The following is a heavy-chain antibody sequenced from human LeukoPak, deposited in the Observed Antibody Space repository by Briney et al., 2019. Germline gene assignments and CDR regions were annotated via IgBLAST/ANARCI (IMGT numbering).Heavy chain of an antibody. D-gene: IGHD1-26*01. CDR3: GRGGSPPEALGDTFDV. J-gene: IGHJ3*01. CDR2: ISDSGSLT. CDR1: GFAFSNLA. Sequence: GGSLRLSCAASGFAFSNLAMGWVRQAPGQGLEWVSVISDSGSLTYYADSVKGRFTISRDNSKNTLYLQMNSLRAEDTAVYYCGRGGSPPEALGDTFDVWGQGTMVTVSS. V-gene: IGHV3-23*01.